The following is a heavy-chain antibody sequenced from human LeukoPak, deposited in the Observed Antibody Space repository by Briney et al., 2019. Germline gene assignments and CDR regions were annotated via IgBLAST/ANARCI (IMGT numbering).Heavy chain of an antibody. J-gene: IGHJ1*01. D-gene: IGHD3-22*01. CDR3: AKDVNYYDSSGYSIFQH. V-gene: IGHV3-23*01. Sequence: GGSLRLSCAASGFTFSSYGMSWVRQAPGKGLEWVSGISGSGGSTYYADSVKGRFTISRDNSKNTLYLQMNSLRAEDTAVYYCAKDVNYYDSSGYSIFQHWGQGTLVTVSS. CDR1: GFTFSSYG. CDR2: ISGSGGST.